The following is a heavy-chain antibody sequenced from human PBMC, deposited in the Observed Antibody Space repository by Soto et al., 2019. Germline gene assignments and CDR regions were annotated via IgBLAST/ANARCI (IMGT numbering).Heavy chain of an antibody. CDR2: IIPIFGTA. J-gene: IGHJ4*02. CDR1: GGTLSSYA. Sequence: GASVKVSCKASGGTLSSYAISWVRQAPGQGLEWMGGIIPIFGTANYAQKFQGRVTITADESTSTAYMELSSLRSEDTDVYYCARDVPRGYSYGKIFDYWGQGTLVTVSS. V-gene: IGHV1-69*13. D-gene: IGHD5-18*01. CDR3: ARDVPRGYSYGKIFDY.